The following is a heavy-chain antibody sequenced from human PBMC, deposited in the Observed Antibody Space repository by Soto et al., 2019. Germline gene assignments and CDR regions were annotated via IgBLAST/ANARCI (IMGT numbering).Heavy chain of an antibody. V-gene: IGHV3-23*01. CDR2: INGSGGST. D-gene: IGHD3-22*01. J-gene: IGHJ6*02. Sequence: VGSLRLSCAASGFTFSSYAMSWVRQAPGKGLEWVSAINGSGGSTYYADSVKGRFTISRDNSKNTLYLQMNSLRAEDTAVYYCAKEALAYYYDPLPLGLDVWGQGTTVTVSS. CDR1: GFTFSSYA. CDR3: AKEALAYYYDPLPLGLDV.